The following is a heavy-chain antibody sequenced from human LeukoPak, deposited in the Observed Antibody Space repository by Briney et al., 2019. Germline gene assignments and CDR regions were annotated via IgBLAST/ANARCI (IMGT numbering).Heavy chain of an antibody. Sequence: GGSLRLFCAASGFNFSGSAMDWGRPGFGQGLEWVGRIRSKANSYATAYAASVKGRFTISRDDSKNTAYLQMNSLKTEDTAVYYCTRRTPYSSGSTSFDYWGQGTLVTVSS. CDR1: GFNFSGSA. CDR2: IRSKANSYAT. J-gene: IGHJ4*02. D-gene: IGHD6-19*01. V-gene: IGHV3-73*01. CDR3: TRRTPYSSGSTSFDY.